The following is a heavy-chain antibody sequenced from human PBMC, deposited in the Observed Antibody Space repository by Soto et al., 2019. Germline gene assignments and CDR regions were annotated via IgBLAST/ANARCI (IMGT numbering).Heavy chain of an antibody. J-gene: IGHJ5*02. CDR1: GYTFTSYG. D-gene: IGHD6-19*01. CDR2: ISAYNGNT. CDR3: ARAMGYSSGRTPDTNWFDP. Sequence: QVQRVQSGAEVKKPGASVKVSCKASGYTFTSYGIIWVRQAPGQGLEWMGWISAYNGNTNYAQKLQGRVTMTTDTSTSTAYMELRSLRSDDTAVYYCARAMGYSSGRTPDTNWFDPWGQGTLVTVSS. V-gene: IGHV1-18*01.